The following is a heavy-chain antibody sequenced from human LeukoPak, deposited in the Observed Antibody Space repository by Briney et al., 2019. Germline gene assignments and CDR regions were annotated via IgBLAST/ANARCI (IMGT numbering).Heavy chain of an antibody. V-gene: IGHV3-7*01. Sequence: GGSLRLSCAASGLTFSSYWMSWVRQAPGKGLEWVANIKQDGSEKYYVDSVKGRSTISRDNAKNSLYLQMNSLRAEDTAVYYCARSGWWMATNFDYWGQGTLVTVSS. J-gene: IGHJ4*02. CDR1: GLTFSSYW. CDR2: IKQDGSEK. CDR3: ARSGWWMATNFDY. D-gene: IGHD5-24*01.